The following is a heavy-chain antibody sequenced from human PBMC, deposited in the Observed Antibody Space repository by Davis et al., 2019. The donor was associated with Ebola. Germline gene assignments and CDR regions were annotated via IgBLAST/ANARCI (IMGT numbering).Heavy chain of an antibody. V-gene: IGHV3-30*03. D-gene: IGHD6-19*01. CDR1: GFTFSSYS. J-gene: IGHJ4*02. CDR2: ISYDGSNK. Sequence: GESLKISCAASGFTFSSYSMNWVRQAPGKGLEWVAVISYDGSNKYYADSMKGRITISRDNSKNTLYLHLDSLRADDSAIYYCARGLRSGFLTFDLWGQGTLVTVSS. CDR3: ARGLRSGFLTFDL.